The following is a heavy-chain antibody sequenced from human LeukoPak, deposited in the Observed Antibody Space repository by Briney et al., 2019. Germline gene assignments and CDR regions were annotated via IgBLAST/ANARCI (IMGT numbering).Heavy chain of an antibody. CDR2: IGTAGDT. Sequence: PGGSLRLSCVTSGFTFRNFDLHWVRQATGEGLEWVSAIGTAGDTYYPDSVKGRFTISRDNAKNSFYLQMNNLRVGDTAVYYCSRGGAPAGYAYDIWGHGTVVTVSS. CDR3: SRGGAPAGYAYDI. V-gene: IGHV3-13*01. D-gene: IGHD6-13*01. CDR1: GFTFRNFD. J-gene: IGHJ3*02.